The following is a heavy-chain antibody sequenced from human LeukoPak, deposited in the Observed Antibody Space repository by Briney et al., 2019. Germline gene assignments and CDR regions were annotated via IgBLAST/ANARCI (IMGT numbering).Heavy chain of an antibody. CDR3: ARDRGDYGGPDY. D-gene: IGHD4-23*01. Sequence: PSETLSLTCTVSGGSISSSSYYWGWIRQPPGKGLEWIGSIYYSGSTNYNPSLKSRVTMSVDTSKNQFSLKLSSVTAADTAVYYCARDRGDYGGPDYWGQGTLVTVSS. CDR2: IYYSGST. CDR1: GGSISSSSYY. J-gene: IGHJ4*02. V-gene: IGHV4-39*07.